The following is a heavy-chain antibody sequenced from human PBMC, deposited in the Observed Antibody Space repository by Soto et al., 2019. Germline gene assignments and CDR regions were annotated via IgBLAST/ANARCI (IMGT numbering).Heavy chain of an antibody. CDR3: ARDYSSGYGMDV. Sequence: ASVKVSCKASGYTFTSYAMHWVRQAPGQGLEWMGWMNPNSGNTDYAQKFQGRVTMTRNTSISTAYMELSSLRSEDTAVYYCARDYSSGYGMDVWGQGTTVTVSS. V-gene: IGHV1-8*02. CDR2: MNPNSGNT. J-gene: IGHJ6*02. D-gene: IGHD6-19*01. CDR1: GYTFTSYA.